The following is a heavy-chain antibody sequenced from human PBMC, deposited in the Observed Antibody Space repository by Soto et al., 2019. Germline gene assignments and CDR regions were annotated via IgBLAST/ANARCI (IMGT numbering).Heavy chain of an antibody. CDR2: IIPIFGTA. CDR1: GGTFSSYA. CDR3: ARERVYCTNGVCDENWFDP. J-gene: IGHJ5*02. Sequence: SVKVSCKASGGTFSSYAISWVRQAPGQGLEWMGGIIPIFGTANYAQKFQGRVTITADKSTSTAYMELSSLRSEDTAVYYCARERVYCTNGVCDENWFDPWGQGTLVTVSS. V-gene: IGHV1-69*06. D-gene: IGHD2-8*01.